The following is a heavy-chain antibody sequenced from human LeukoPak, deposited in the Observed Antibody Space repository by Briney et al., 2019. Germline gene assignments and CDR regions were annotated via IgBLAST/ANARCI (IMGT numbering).Heavy chain of an antibody. CDR3: ARGIQYYDILTGYYRSRWFDP. D-gene: IGHD3-9*01. Sequence: PSETLSLTCAVYGVSFSGYYWSWIRQPPGKGLEWIGEINHSGSTNYNPSLKSRVTISVDTSKNQFSLKLSSVTAADTAVYYCARGIQYYDILTGYYRSRWFDPWGQGTLVTVSS. V-gene: IGHV4-34*01. CDR1: GVSFSGYY. J-gene: IGHJ5*02. CDR2: INHSGST.